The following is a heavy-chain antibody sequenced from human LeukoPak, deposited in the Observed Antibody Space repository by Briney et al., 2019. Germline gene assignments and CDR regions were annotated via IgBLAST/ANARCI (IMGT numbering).Heavy chain of an antibody. D-gene: IGHD5-12*01. CDR2: IWYDGSNE. CDR3: ASNIVATIDYFDY. CDR1: GFTFSSYV. J-gene: IGHJ4*02. V-gene: IGHV3-33*01. Sequence: GKSLRLSCAASGFTFSSYVMHWVRQAPGKGLEWVALIWYDGSNEYYADSVKGRFTISRDNSKNTLYLQMNSLRAEDTAVYYCASNIVATIDYFDYWGQGTLVTVSS.